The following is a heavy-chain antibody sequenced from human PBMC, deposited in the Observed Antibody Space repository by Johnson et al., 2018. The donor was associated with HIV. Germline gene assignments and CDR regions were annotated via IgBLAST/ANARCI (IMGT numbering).Heavy chain of an antibody. V-gene: IGHV3-30-3*01. D-gene: IGHD3-16*01. CDR3: ARGYRMGYYVLAGDVFDI. Sequence: QVQLVESGGGVVQPGRSLRLSCAASGFTFSSYAMHWVRQAPGKGLEWVAVISYDGHNRYYADSVKGRFTISRDDSKNTMYLQMNRLGPDDTAVYYCARGYRMGYYVLAGDVFDIWGQGTMVTVSS. J-gene: IGHJ3*02. CDR1: GFTFSSYA. CDR2: ISYDGHNR.